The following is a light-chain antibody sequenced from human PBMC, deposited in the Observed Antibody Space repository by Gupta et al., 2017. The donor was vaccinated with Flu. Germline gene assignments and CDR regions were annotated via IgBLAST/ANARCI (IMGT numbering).Light chain of an antibody. CDR2: SDN. V-gene: IGLV1-44*01. J-gene: IGLJ3*02. CDR1: TSNIVSNV. CDR3: AALDDGRESWV. Sequence: RGTISCSGNTSNIVSNVVTWYQQVPGSAPKLLIYSDNERPSGVPARFSGSKSGASASLAISVLQAEDEAVYFCAALDDGRESWVFGGGTALTVL.